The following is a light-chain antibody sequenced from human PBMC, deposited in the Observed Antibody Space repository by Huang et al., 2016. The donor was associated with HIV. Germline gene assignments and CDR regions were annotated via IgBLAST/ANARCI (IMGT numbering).Light chain of an antibody. V-gene: IGKV1-39*01. Sequence: DIQITQSPSSLSASVGDRVTITCRTNQKVSAYLNWYQHKPGKAPILLIYASFSLQSGGPSRFSGSGSGTDFTLTISNLQPEDSATYYCQQSYSRVTFGGGTKVEIK. CDR1: QKVSAY. CDR2: ASF. J-gene: IGKJ4*01. CDR3: QQSYSRVT.